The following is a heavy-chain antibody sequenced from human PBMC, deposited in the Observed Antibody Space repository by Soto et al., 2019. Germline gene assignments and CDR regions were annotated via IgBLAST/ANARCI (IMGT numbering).Heavy chain of an antibody. D-gene: IGHD1-26*01. V-gene: IGHV1-18*01. CDR1: GYTFTSYG. J-gene: IGHJ6*02. Sequence: ASVKVSCKASGYTFTSYGISWVRQAPGQGLEWMGWISAYNGNTNYAQKLQGRVTMTTDTSTSTAYMELRSLRSDDTAVYYCATLYSGSLNYYYYGMDVWGQGTTVTVSS. CDR2: ISAYNGNT. CDR3: ATLYSGSLNYYYYGMDV.